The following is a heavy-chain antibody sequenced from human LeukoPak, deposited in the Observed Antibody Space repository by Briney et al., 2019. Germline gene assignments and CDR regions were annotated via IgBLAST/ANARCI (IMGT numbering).Heavy chain of an antibody. CDR2: ISCYNGDT. Sequence: ASVKVSCKASGYPFSNHGITWVRQAPGQGLEWMGWISCYNGDTHYAQKFQGRVTMTTDKPTSTAYMELKSLRSEDTAVYYCARVREEFYDSSGYYYWGQGTLVTVSS. D-gene: IGHD3-22*01. V-gene: IGHV1-18*01. CDR1: GYPFSNHG. CDR3: ARVREEFYDSSGYYY. J-gene: IGHJ4*02.